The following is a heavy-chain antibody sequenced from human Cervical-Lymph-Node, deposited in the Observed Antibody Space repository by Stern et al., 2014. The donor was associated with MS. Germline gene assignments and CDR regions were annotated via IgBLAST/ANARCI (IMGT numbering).Heavy chain of an antibody. D-gene: IGHD5-24*01. V-gene: IGHV7-4-1*02. CDR1: GYTFTTYS. Sequence: VQLLESGSELKKPGASVKVSCKASGYTFTTYSMNWVRQAPGQGLEWMGWINTYTGDPTYAQGFTGRFVFSLDTSVSTAYLQISGLKADDTAVYYCARARDGTDYWGQGTLVTVSS. CDR2: INTYTGDP. CDR3: ARARDGTDY. J-gene: IGHJ4*02.